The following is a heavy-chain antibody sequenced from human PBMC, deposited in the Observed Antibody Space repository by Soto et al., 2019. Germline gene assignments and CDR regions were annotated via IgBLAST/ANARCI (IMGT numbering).Heavy chain of an antibody. CDR1: GYTFTSYG. Sequence: GASVKVSCKASGYTFTSYGISWVRQAPGQGLEWMGWISAYNGNTNYAQKLQGRVTMTTDTSTSTAYMELRSLRSDDTAVYYCARDSSAPAQYEVDFSVPAAPPDYYYYYGMDVWGQGTTVTVSS. CDR3: ARDSSAPAQYEVDFSVPAAPPDYYYYYGMDV. J-gene: IGHJ6*02. V-gene: IGHV1-18*04. CDR2: ISAYNGNT. D-gene: IGHD2-2*01.